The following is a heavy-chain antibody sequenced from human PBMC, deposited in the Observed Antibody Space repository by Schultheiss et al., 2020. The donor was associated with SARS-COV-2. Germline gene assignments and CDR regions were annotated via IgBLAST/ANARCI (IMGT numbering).Heavy chain of an antibody. CDR2: ISYEGINK. CDR3: ARGGSSSSVNYCYYGMDV. J-gene: IGHJ6*02. CDR1: GFTFSSYA. Sequence: GGSLRLSCAASGFTFSSYAMSWVRQAPDKGLEWVTPISYEGINKHNADSVKGRFPISRDNAKNSLYLQMNSLRAEDTAVYYCARGGSSSSVNYCYYGMDVWGQGTTVTVSS. D-gene: IGHD6-6*01. V-gene: IGHV3-30*04.